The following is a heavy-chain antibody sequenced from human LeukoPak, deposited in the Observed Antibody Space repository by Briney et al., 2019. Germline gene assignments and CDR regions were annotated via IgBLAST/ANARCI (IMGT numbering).Heavy chain of an antibody. Sequence: GGSLRLSCAASGFTFSSYAMHWVRQAPGKGLEWVAVISYDGSNKYYADSVKGRFTISRDNSKNTLYLQMNSLRAEDTAVYYCARGLIAVPDYWGQGTLVTVSS. CDR1: GFTFSSYA. V-gene: IGHV3-30*01. J-gene: IGHJ4*02. CDR2: ISYDGSNK. CDR3: ARGLIAVPDY. D-gene: IGHD2-2*01.